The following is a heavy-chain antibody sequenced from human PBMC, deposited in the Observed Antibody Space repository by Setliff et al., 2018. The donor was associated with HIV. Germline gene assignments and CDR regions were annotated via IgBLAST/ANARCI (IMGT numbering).Heavy chain of an antibody. V-gene: IGHV3-7*01. CDR1: GFTFSSYW. D-gene: IGHD1-1*01. CDR3: ARGHNLDY. Sequence: PGGSLRLSCAASGFTFSSYWMSWVRQAPGKGLEWVANIKEDGSEKYYVDSVKGRFTISRDNTKNSVYLQMNSLRAEDTAMYYCARGHNLDYWGQGTLVTVSS. J-gene: IGHJ4*02. CDR2: IKEDGSEK.